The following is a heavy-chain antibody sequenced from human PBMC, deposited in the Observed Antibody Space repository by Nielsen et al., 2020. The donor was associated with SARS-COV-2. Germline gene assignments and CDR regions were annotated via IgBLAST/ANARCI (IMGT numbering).Heavy chain of an antibody. J-gene: IGHJ6*02. D-gene: IGHD6-19*01. Sequence: SETLSLTCAVYGGSFSGYYWSWIRQPPGKGLEWIGEINHSGSTNYNPSLKSRVTISVDTSKNQFSLKLSSVTAADTAVYYCARNRKNSSGWYNGMDVWGQGTTVTVSS. V-gene: IGHV4-34*01. CDR2: INHSGST. CDR3: ARNRKNSSGWYNGMDV. CDR1: GGSFSGYY.